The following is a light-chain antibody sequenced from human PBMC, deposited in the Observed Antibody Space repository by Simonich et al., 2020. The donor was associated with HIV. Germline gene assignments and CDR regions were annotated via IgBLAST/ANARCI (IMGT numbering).Light chain of an antibody. J-gene: IGLJ2*01. CDR1: SSNIGAGYD. Sequence: QSVLTQPPSVSGAPGQRVTISCTGSSSNIGAGYDVHWYQQLPGTATKHLIYGNSNRPSGVPDRFSGSKSATSASLAITGLQTEDEADYYCQSYDNSLSGHVVFGGGTKLTVL. CDR2: GNS. CDR3: QSYDNSLSGHVV. V-gene: IGLV1-40*01.